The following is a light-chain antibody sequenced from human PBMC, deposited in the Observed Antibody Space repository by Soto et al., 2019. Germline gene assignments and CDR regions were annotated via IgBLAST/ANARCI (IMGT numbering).Light chain of an antibody. Sequence: QSALTQPASVSGSPGQSITISCTGTSSDVGGYNYVSWYQHHPGKAPELIIYEVNNRPSGVSNRFSGSKSGNTASLTISGLQAEDEADYYCSSYTTSSTLVFGAGTKLTVL. CDR3: SSYTTSSTLV. V-gene: IGLV2-14*01. CDR1: SSDVGGYNY. CDR2: EVN. J-gene: IGLJ3*02.